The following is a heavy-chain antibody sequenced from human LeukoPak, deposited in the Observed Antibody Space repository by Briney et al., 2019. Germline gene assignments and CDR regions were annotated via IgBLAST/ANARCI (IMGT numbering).Heavy chain of an antibody. V-gene: IGHV3-53*01. CDR3: GVVPGSGH. CDR2: IYSGGST. D-gene: IGHD2-15*01. Sequence: GGSLTLSCAASGFTLSSNYMRWVRQAPGKGLEWVSVIYSGGSTYYADSVKGRFTISRDSSKNTLYLHMTSLRAADTAVYYCGVVPGSGHWGQGTLVTVSS. J-gene: IGHJ1*01. CDR1: GFTLSSNY.